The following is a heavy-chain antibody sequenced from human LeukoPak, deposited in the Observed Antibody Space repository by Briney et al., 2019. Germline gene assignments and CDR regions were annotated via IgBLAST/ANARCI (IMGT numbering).Heavy chain of an antibody. CDR2: INPNSGGT. D-gene: IGHD1-26*01. CDR3: AREGDSGSYVYAFDI. J-gene: IGHJ3*02. V-gene: IGHV1-2*04. Sequence: GASVKVSCKASGYTFTGYYMHWVRQAPGQGLEWMGWINPNSGGTNYAQKFQGWVTMTRDTSISTAYMELSRLRSDDTAVYYCAREGDSGSYVYAFDIWGQGTMVTVSS. CDR1: GYTFTGYY.